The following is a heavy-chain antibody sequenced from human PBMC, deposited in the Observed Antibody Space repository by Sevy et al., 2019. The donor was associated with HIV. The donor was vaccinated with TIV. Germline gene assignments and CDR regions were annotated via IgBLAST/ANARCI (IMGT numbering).Heavy chain of an antibody. D-gene: IGHD2-15*01. J-gene: IGHJ4*02. Sequence: GGSLRLSCATSGFKFSQYSMSWVRQAPGKGLEWVSTLSFGCGRINYADSVKGRFTISRDDSKDTVYLQMNRLRVEDTAVYFSAREWCTKPHDYWGQGTMVTVSS. CDR1: GFKFSQYS. CDR2: LSFGCGRI. CDR3: AREWCTKPHDY. V-gene: IGHV3-23*01.